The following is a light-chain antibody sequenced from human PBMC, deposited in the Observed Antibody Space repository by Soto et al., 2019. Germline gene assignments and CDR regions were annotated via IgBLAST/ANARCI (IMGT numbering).Light chain of an antibody. Sequence: DIVMTQSSLSLPVTPGEPASISCRSSQSLLHSNGYNYLDWYLQKPGQSPQLLIYLGSNRASGVADRFSGSGSGTDFTLKISRVEAEDVGVYYCMQALQTSWTFGQGTKVEIK. V-gene: IGKV2-28*01. CDR3: MQALQTSWT. J-gene: IGKJ1*01. CDR1: QSLLHSNGYNY. CDR2: LGS.